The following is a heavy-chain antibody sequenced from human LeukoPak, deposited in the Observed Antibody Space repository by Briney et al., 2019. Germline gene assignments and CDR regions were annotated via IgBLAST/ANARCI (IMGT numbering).Heavy chain of an antibody. V-gene: IGHV1-24*01. D-gene: IGHD3-3*01. CDR1: GYTLTELS. Sequence: ASVKVSCKVSGYTLTELSMHWVRQAPGKGLEWMGGFDPEDGETIYAQKFQGRVTMTEDTSTDTAYMELSSLRSEDTAVYYCATTSPHPYYDFWSGYYRFDYWGQGTLATVSS. CDR3: ATTSPHPYYDFWSGYYRFDY. J-gene: IGHJ4*02. CDR2: FDPEDGET.